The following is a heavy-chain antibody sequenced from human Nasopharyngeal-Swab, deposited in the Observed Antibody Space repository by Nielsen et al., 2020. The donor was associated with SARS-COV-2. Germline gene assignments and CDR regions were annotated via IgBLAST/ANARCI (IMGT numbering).Heavy chain of an antibody. CDR2: ISHGSGST. Sequence: VRQAPGKGLEWVSTISHGSGSTYYADSVKGRFTISRDNSKNTLYLQMNSLGAEDTAVYYCARPLAAAGTGCDYWGQGTRVTVSS. CDR3: ARPLAAAGTGCDY. V-gene: IGHV3-23*01. D-gene: IGHD6-13*01. J-gene: IGHJ4*02.